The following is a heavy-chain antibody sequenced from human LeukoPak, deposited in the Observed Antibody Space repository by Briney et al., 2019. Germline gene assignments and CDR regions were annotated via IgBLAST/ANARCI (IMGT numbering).Heavy chain of an antibody. V-gene: IGHV3-33*01. CDR3: ARGIWAYCGGDCYSDLDS. J-gene: IGHJ4*02. D-gene: IGHD2-21*02. CDR1: GFTFSSYG. Sequence: PGGSLRLSCAASGFTFSSYGMHWVRQAPGKGLEWVAVIWYDGSNKYYADSVKGRFTISRDNSKNTVYLQMNSLRAEDTAVYFCARGIWAYCGGDCYSDLDSWGQGTLFTVSS. CDR2: IWYDGSNK.